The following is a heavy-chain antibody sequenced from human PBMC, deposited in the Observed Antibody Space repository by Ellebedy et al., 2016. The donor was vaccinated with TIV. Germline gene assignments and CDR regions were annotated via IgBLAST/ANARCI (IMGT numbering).Heavy chain of an antibody. V-gene: IGHV3-48*04. Sequence: GESLKISXAASGFTFSSYSVNWVRQAPGKGLEWVSYISSSGSTIYYPDSVKGRFTISRDNAKNSLYLQMNSLIAEDTAVYYCARWMDGDYGDYWGQGTLVTVSS. CDR3: ARWMDGDYGDY. CDR1: GFTFSSYS. D-gene: IGHD4-17*01. J-gene: IGHJ4*02. CDR2: ISSSGSTI.